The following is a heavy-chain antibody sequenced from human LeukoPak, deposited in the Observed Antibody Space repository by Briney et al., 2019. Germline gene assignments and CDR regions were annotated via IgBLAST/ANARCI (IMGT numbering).Heavy chain of an antibody. J-gene: IGHJ4*02. V-gene: IGHV1-18*01. CDR1: GYTFTSYG. CDR3: ARDQNPYGSGNYYGY. Sequence: ASVKVSCEASGYTFTSYGISWVRQAPGQGLEWMGWISAYNGNTNYAQKLQGRVTMTTDTSTSTAYMELRSLRSDETAVYYCARDQNPYGSGNYYGYWGQGTVVNVSS. D-gene: IGHD3-10*01. CDR2: ISAYNGNT.